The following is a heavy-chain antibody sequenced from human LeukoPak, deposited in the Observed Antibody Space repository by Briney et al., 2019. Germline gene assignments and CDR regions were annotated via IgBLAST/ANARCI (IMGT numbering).Heavy chain of an antibody. CDR3: ARTSIAACRADFDD. J-gene: IGHJ4*02. Sequence: ASVRVSCKTSGYTFTDYYIHWMRQAPGQGLEWMGCINSSSGGISYAQKFQGRVTLTRDTPARTVFMELNRQTSVSTAARHRARTSIAACRADFDDQGQGAVVTVSS. CDR2: INSSSGGI. D-gene: IGHD6-6*01. CDR1: GYTFTDYY. V-gene: IGHV1-2*02.